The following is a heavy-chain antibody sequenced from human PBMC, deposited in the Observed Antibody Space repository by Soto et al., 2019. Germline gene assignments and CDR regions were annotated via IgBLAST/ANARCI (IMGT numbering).Heavy chain of an antibody. V-gene: IGHV1-8*01. D-gene: IGHD5-18*01. CDR1: GYTFTSYD. Sequence: QVQLVQSGAEVKKPGASVKVSCKASGYTFTSYDINWVRQATGQGLEWMGWMNPNSGNTGYAQKFQGRVTMTRNTSISTAYMELSSLRYEDTAVYYCAGGYPGYSYGYGPIDYWGQGTLVTVSS. CDR2: MNPNSGNT. CDR3: AGGYPGYSYGYGPIDY. J-gene: IGHJ4*02.